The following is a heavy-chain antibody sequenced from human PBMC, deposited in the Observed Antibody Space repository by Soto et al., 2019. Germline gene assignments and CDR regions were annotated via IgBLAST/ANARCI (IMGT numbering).Heavy chain of an antibody. Sequence: EVQLVESGGGLVKPGGSLRLSCAASGFTFSNAWMNWVRQAPGKGLEWVGRIKSKTDGETTDYDAPVKGRFTISRDDSKNTLYLQIHSLKTAGTAEYYLTTDFLSGGDQGDYTRKDLDCWGQGTLLSVAS. D-gene: IGHD4-17*01. CDR3: TTDFLSGGDQGDYTRKDLDC. CDR1: GFTFSNAW. V-gene: IGHV3-15*07. J-gene: IGHJ4*02. CDR2: IKSKTDGETT.